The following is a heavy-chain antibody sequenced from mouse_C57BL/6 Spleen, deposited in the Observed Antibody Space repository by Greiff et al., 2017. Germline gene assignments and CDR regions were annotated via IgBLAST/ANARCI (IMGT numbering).Heavy chain of an antibody. CDR2: IDPETGGT. V-gene: IGHV1-15*01. CDR1: GYTFTDYE. D-gene: IGHD1-1*01. J-gene: IGHJ1*03. Sequence: QVQLKQSGAELVRPGASVTLSCKASGYTFTDYEMHWVKQTPVHGLEWIGAIDPETGGTAYNQKFKGKAILTADKSSSTAYMELRSLTSEDSAVYYCTSYGSSLRYFDVWGTGTTVTVSS. CDR3: TSYGSSLRYFDV.